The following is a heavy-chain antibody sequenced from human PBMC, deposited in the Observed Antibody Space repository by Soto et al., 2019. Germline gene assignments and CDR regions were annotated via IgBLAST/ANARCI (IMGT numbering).Heavy chain of an antibody. J-gene: IGHJ5*02. V-gene: IGHV4-39*01. CDR2: IYYSGST. Sequence: PSETLSLTCTVSGGSISSSSYYWGWIRQPPGKGLEWIGSIYYSGSTYYNPSLKSRVTISVDTSKNQFSLKLSSVTAADTAVYYCARGYGPQSQFDPWGQGTLVTVSS. D-gene: IGHD5-18*01. CDR1: GGSISSSSYY. CDR3: ARGYGPQSQFDP.